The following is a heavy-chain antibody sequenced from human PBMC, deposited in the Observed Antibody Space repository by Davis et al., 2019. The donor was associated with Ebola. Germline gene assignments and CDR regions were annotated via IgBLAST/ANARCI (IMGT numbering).Heavy chain of an antibody. CDR2: ITGSGGTT. Sequence: PGGSLRLSCAASGFTFNNYVMNWVRQAPGKGLEWVSAITGSGGTTYYADSVKGRFTISRDNSKNTLYLQMNSLRAEDTAVYYCAKGLSFTFGGVIVPYYYYYGMDVWGQGTTVTVSS. J-gene: IGHJ6*02. CDR1: GFTFNNYV. V-gene: IGHV3-23*01. CDR3: AKGLSFTFGGVIVPYYYYYGMDV. D-gene: IGHD3-16*02.